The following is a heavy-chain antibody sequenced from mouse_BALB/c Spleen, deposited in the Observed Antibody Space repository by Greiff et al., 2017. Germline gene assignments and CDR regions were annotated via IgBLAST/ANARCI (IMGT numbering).Heavy chain of an antibody. CDR3: ARDRVYDGYSPAMDY. Sequence: QVQLKESGPGLVAPSQCLSITCTVSGFSLTSYGVHWVRQPPGKGLEWLGVIWAGGSTNYNSALMSRLSISKDNSKSQVFLKMNSLQTDDTAMYYCARDRVYDGYSPAMDYWGQGTSVTVSS. J-gene: IGHJ4*01. CDR2: IWAGGST. CDR1: GFSLTSYG. D-gene: IGHD2-3*01. V-gene: IGHV2-9*02.